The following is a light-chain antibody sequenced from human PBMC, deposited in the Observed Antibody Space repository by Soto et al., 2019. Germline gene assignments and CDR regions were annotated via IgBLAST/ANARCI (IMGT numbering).Light chain of an antibody. CDR2: AAS. CDR1: QSISSY. V-gene: IGKV1-39*01. Sequence: DIQLTQSPSSLSASLGDRVTINCRASQSISSYLKWYQQKPGKAPKLVIYAASRLESGVPSRFSASGSVTDFTLPISSLQPEDFATYYCQQSYTNYWTFGQGSKVEIK. CDR3: QQSYTNYWT. J-gene: IGKJ1*01.